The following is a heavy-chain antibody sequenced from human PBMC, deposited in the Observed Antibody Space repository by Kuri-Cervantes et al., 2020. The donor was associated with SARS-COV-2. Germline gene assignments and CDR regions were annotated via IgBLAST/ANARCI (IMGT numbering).Heavy chain of an antibody. Sequence: GSLRLSCTVSGGSISSSSYYWGWIRQPPGKGLEWIGSIYYSGSTYYNPSLKSRVTISVDTSKNQFSLKLSSVTAADTAVYYCARVDHSSRKNRTPEFLFDYWGQGTLVTVSS. CDR1: GGSISSSSYY. CDR2: IYYSGST. J-gene: IGHJ4*02. V-gene: IGHV4-39*01. D-gene: IGHD6-13*01. CDR3: ARVDHSSRKNRTPEFLFDY.